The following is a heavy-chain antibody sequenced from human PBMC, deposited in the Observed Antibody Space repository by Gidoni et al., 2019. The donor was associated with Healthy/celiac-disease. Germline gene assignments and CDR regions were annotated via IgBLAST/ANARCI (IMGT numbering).Heavy chain of an antibody. CDR2: IDPSDSDT. D-gene: IGHD1-26*01. CDR3: ARGYVGYPTS. Sequence: EVQLVQSGAEVKQPGESLRLSCKGSGYSFTSYWISWVCQMPGKGLEWMGRIDPSDSDTNYSPSFQGHVTISADKSISTAYLQWSSLKASDTAMYYCARGYVGYPTSWGQGTLVTVSS. CDR1: GYSFTSYW. J-gene: IGHJ5*02. V-gene: IGHV5-10-1*03.